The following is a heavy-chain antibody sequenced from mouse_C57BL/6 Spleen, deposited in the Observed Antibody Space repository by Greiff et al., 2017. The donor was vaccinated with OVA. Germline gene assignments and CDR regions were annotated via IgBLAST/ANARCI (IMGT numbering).Heavy chain of an antibody. D-gene: IGHD1-1*01. CDR2: IDPSDSYT. CDR1: GYTFTSYW. Sequence: QVQLKQPGAELVKPGASVKLSCKASGYTFTSYWMQWVKQRPGQGLEWIGEIDPSDSYTNYNQKFKGKATLTVDTSSSTAYMQLSSLTSEDSAVYYCARGDYGRWFAYWGQGTLVTVSA. CDR3: ARGDYGRWFAY. V-gene: IGHV1-50*01. J-gene: IGHJ3*01.